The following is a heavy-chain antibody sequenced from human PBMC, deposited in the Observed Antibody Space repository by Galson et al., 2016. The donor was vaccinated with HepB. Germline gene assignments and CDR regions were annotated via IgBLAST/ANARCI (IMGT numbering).Heavy chain of an antibody. CDR3: ARGCHGDCCYYYFDS. V-gene: IGHV1-69*13. J-gene: IGHJ4*02. CDR2: IIPMFGIA. Sequence: SVKVSCKASGGTFSSYAINWVRQAPGQGLEWMGGIIPMFGIANHAQMFLGRVSMTADESTGTAYMELSSLRSEDTAVYFCARGCHGDCCYYYFDSWGQGTLVTVSS. D-gene: IGHD2-21*02. CDR1: GGTFSSYA.